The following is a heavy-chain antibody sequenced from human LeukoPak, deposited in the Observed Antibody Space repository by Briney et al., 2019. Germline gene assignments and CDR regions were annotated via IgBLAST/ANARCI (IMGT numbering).Heavy chain of an antibody. Sequence: ASVKVSCKASGYTFNTYGISWVRQAPGQGLEWMGWISGYNGNINYAQNLQGRVTMTTDTSTGTAYMELRSLRSDDTAIYYCARVGYYDSSVYYYMDVWSKGTTVTVSS. CDR2: ISGYNGNI. CDR1: GYTFNTYG. V-gene: IGHV1-18*01. J-gene: IGHJ6*03. CDR3: ARVGYYDSSVYYYMDV. D-gene: IGHD3-22*01.